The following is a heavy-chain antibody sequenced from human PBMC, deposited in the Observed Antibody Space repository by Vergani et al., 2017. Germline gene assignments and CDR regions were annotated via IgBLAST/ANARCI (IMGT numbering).Heavy chain of an antibody. Sequence: EVQLLESGGGLVQPGGSRRLPCAGAGFTFDTYTMAYVRQAPGKGLEWVATISSGGGDIFYADSVKGRFTISRDNSKNTLFLQMNSLKDEDTAVYYCTTAWGLYYLHGEYFQYWGRGTLVSVSS. CDR2: ISSGGGDI. CDR3: TTAWGLYYLHGEYFQY. CDR1: GFTFDTYT. D-gene: IGHD3-10*01. J-gene: IGHJ1*01. V-gene: IGHV3-23*01.